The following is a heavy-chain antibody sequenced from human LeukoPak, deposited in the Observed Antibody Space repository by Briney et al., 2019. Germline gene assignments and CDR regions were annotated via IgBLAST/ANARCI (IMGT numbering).Heavy chain of an antibody. J-gene: IGHJ5*02. V-gene: IGHV1-69*05. Sequence: AASVKVSCKASGGTFSSYAISWVRQAPGQGLEWMGGIIPIFGTANYAQKFQGRVTITTDESTSTAYMELSSLRSEDTAVYYCARDRTIVPAAYNWFDPWGQGTLVTVSS. CDR3: ARDRTIVPAAYNWFDP. CDR2: IIPIFGTA. D-gene: IGHD2-2*01. CDR1: GGTFSSYA.